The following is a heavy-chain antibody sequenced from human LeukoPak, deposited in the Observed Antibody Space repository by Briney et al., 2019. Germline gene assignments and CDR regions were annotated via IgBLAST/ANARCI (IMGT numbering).Heavy chain of an antibody. CDR1: GFTFSSYT. J-gene: IGHJ4*02. D-gene: IGHD6-13*01. Sequence: GGSLRLSCEASGFTFSSYTMNWIRQAPGKGLEWVASINSGSTNPYYADSVKGRFTISRDDAKKSLYLQMTSLRVEDTSVYYCERDFLAAGDYWGQGTLVTVSS. CDR2: INSGSTNP. V-gene: IGHV3-21*01. CDR3: ERDFLAAGDY.